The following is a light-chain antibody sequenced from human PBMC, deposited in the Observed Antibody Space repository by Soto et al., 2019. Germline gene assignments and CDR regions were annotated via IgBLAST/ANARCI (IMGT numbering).Light chain of an antibody. CDR1: SSDVGGYHY. Sequence: QSVLTQPPSASGSPGQSVTISCTGTSSDVGGYHYVSWYQQHPGKAPKVMIYEVSKRPSGVPDRFSGSKSGDTASLTVSGLQTEDEAEYYCSSYSSNGSLIFGPGTKVTVL. J-gene: IGLJ1*01. V-gene: IGLV2-8*01. CDR2: EVS. CDR3: SSYSSNGSLI.